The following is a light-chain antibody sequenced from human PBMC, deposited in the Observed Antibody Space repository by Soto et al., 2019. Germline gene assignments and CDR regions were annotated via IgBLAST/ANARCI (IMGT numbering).Light chain of an antibody. J-gene: IGKJ5*01. CDR2: GAS. Sequence: EIVLTQSPGTLSLSPGARATLSWRASQSVSSSYLAWSQQNPGQAPRLLIYGASSRATGIPDRFSGSGSGTDFTLTISRLEPEDFAVYYCQQYGSSPTFGQGTRLEIK. V-gene: IGKV3-20*01. CDR3: QQYGSSPT. CDR1: QSVSSSY.